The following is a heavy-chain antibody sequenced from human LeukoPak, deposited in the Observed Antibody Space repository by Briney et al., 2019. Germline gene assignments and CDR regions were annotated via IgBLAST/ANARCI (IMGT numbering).Heavy chain of an antibody. CDR1: GGTFSSYA. J-gene: IGHJ5*02. CDR2: IIPMFGTA. Sequence: SVKVSCMASGGTFSSYAISWVRQAPGQGLEWMVGIIPMFGTANYAQKFQARVTIAADESTSTAYIELSSLRSEDTAVYYCARDSYDYVWGSYRTWFDPWGQGTLVTVSS. CDR3: ARDSYDYVWGSYRTWFDP. V-gene: IGHV1-69*13. D-gene: IGHD3-16*02.